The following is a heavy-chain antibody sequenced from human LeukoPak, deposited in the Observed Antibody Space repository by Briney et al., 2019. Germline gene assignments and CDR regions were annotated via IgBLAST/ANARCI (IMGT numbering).Heavy chain of an antibody. J-gene: IGHJ6*02. D-gene: IGHD2-2*01. Sequence: ASVKVSCKASGYTFTDCYVHWVRQAPGQGPEWMGWINPNSGGTEYAQKFQGRVTMTRDTSISTAYMDLSWLGSDDTAMYYCARDHCTRNSCYEDLYYGMDVWGQGTTVTVSS. V-gene: IGHV1-2*02. CDR2: INPNSGGT. CDR3: ARDHCTRNSCYEDLYYGMDV. CDR1: GYTFTDCY.